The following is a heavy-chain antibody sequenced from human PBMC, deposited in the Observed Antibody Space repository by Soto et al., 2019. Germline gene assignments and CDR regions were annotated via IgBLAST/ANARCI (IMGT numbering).Heavy chain of an antibody. V-gene: IGHV4-34*01. J-gene: IGHJ5*02. CDR1: GGSVNGYY. CDR3: ATRITVFGLLIPPFDP. D-gene: IGHD3-3*01. CDR2: INHTGGT. Sequence: SETLALSCAVYGGSVNGYYWNWIRQPPGKGLEWIGEINHTGGTHYNPSLKSRVTMSVDTSKNQFSLRLSSVTAADTAIYYCATRITVFGLLIPPFDPWGQGTKVTVSS.